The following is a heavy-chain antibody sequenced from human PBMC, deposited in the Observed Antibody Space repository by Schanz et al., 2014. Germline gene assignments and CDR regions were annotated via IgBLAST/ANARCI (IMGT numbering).Heavy chain of an antibody. CDR1: GFAVDNYY. CDR3: ARGRVLES. Sequence: EVQLVASGGGLVQPGGSLRLSCAASGFAVDNYYMSCVRQAPGRGLEWVANIKKDGSEKYYVDSVKGRFTISRDNAKNSLFLQMNSLRPEDTAVYYCARGRVLESWGQGTLXTVSS. D-gene: IGHD1-1*01. J-gene: IGHJ5*02. V-gene: IGHV3-7*01. CDR2: IKKDGSEK.